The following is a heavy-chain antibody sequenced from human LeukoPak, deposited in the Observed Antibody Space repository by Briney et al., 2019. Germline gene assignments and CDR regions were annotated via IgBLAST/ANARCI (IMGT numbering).Heavy chain of an antibody. V-gene: IGHV3-30*02. J-gene: IGHJ4*02. CDR1: GFTFSSYG. D-gene: IGHD3-10*01. CDR3: ARPRYGSGSWYYFDY. CDR2: IRYDGSNK. Sequence: KAGGSLRLSCAASGFTFSSYGMHWVRQAPGKGLEWVAFIRYDGSNKYYADSVKGRFTISRDNSKNTLYLQMNSLRAEDTAVYYCARPRYGSGSWYYFDYWGQGTLVTVSS.